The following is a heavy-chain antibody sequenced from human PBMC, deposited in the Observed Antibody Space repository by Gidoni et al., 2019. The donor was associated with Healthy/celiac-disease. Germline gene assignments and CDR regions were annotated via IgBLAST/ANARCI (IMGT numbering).Heavy chain of an antibody. J-gene: IGHJ6*02. D-gene: IGHD5-18*01. CDR3: SRDLGDSSPVGMDV. Sequence: EVQLVESGGGIVQPGWSLRLSCAASGFPFISYWMHWVRQAPGKGLVEVSRINSDGSSTSYADSVKGRFTISRDNAKNTLYLQMNSLRAEDTAVYNCSRDLGDSSPVGMDVWGQGTTVTVSS. CDR2: INSDGSST. V-gene: IGHV3-74*01. CDR1: GFPFISYW.